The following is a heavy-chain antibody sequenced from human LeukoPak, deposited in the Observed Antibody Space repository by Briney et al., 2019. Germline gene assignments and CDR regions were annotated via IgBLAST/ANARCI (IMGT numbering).Heavy chain of an antibody. CDR2: IYYSGST. V-gene: IGHV4-31*03. CDR3: ARQDSSSWYYFDY. Sequence: SETLSLTCTVSGGSISSGGYYWSWIRQHPGKGLEWIGYIYYSGSTYYNPSLKSRVTISVDTSKNPFSLKLSSVTAADTAVYYCARQDSSSWYYFDYWGQGTLVTVSS. D-gene: IGHD6-13*01. J-gene: IGHJ4*02. CDR1: GGSISSGGYY.